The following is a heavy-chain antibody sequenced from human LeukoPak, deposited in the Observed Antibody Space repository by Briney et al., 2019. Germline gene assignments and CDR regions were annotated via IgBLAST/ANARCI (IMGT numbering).Heavy chain of an antibody. D-gene: IGHD6-13*01. J-gene: IGHJ4*02. CDR2: FDPEDGET. V-gene: IGHV1-24*01. CDR1: GYTLTELS. CDR3: ATASPVGSAGSFDY. Sequence: GASVKVSCKVSGYTLTELSMHWVRQAPGKGLEWMGGFDPEDGETIYAQKFQGRVTMTEDTSTDTAYMELSSLRSEDTAVYYCATASPVGSAGSFDYWGQGTLVTVSS.